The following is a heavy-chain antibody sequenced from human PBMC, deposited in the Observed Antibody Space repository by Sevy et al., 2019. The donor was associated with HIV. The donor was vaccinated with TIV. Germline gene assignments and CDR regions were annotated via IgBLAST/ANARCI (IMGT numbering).Heavy chain of an antibody. CDR1: GGTFSSYA. Sequence: ASVKVSCKASGGTFSSYAISWVRQAPGQGLEWMGRIIPIFGTASYAQKFQGRVTITADESTSTAYMELSSLRSEDTAVYYCARGDYGDYGSFDYWGQGTLVTVSS. D-gene: IGHD4-17*01. J-gene: IGHJ4*02. V-gene: IGHV1-69*13. CDR2: IIPIFGTA. CDR3: ARGDYGDYGSFDY.